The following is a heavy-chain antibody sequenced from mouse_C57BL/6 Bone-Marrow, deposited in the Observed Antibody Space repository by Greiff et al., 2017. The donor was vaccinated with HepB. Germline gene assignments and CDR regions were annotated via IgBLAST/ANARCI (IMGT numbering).Heavy chain of an antibody. CDR2: IDPSDSET. V-gene: IGHV1-52*01. CDR3: ARWNNYGSTYWYFDV. J-gene: IGHJ1*03. D-gene: IGHD1-1*01. CDR1: GSTFTSSW. Sequence: QVQLQQPGAELVRPGSSVKLSCKASGSTFTSSWMHWVKQRPIQGLEWIGNIDPSDSETHYNQKFKDKATLTVDKSSSTAYMQLSSLTSEDSAVYYCARWNNYGSTYWYFDVWGTGTTVTVSS.